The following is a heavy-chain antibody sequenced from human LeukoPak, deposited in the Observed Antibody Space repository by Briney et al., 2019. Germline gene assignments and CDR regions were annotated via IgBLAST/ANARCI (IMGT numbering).Heavy chain of an antibody. CDR3: ARVGFLAYSDYDWKNNFDF. Sequence: ASVKVSCKASGYTFTGYYIHWVRQAPGEGLEWMGWIRPNIGGTNYAQKFQGRVTMTRDTSISTTYMELTRLRFDDTAVYYCARVGFLAYSDYDWKNNFDFWGQGTLVSVSS. CDR2: IRPNIGGT. J-gene: IGHJ4*02. D-gene: IGHD5-12*01. CDR1: GYTFTGYY. V-gene: IGHV1-2*02.